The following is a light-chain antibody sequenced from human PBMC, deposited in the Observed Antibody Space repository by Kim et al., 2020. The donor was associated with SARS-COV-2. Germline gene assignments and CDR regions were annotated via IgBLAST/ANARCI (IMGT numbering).Light chain of an antibody. Sequence: NIMLTQYHSVSEAPGKTVTISCTRSSGSIASNYVQWYQQRPGSSPTTVIYEDNQRPSGVPDPFSGSIDSSSNSDSLTISGLKTEDEADYYCQSYDSRNTLLWVYGGGTQLTVL. CDR3: QSYDSRNTLLWV. V-gene: IGLV6-57*01. CDR2: EDN. CDR1: SGSIASNY. J-gene: IGLJ3*02.